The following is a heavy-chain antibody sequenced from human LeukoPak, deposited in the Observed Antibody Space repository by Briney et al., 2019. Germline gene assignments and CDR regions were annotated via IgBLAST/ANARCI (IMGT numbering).Heavy chain of an antibody. CDR1: GGSISSGGYY. Sequence: PSETLSLTCTVSGGSISSGGYYWSWIRQHPGKGLEWIGYIYYSGSTYYNPSLKSRVTISVDRSKNQFSLKLSSVTAADTAVYYCARTSMLYGDYDNWFDPWGQGALVTVSS. D-gene: IGHD4-17*01. J-gene: IGHJ5*02. V-gene: IGHV4-31*03. CDR2: IYYSGST. CDR3: ARTSMLYGDYDNWFDP.